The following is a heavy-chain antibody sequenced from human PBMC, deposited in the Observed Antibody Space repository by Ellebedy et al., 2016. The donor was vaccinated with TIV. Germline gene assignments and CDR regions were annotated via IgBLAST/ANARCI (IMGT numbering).Heavy chain of an antibody. CDR2: IYHSGST. D-gene: IGHD2-21*01. J-gene: IGHJ4*02. V-gene: IGHV4-30-2*01. CDR1: GGSISSGGYS. CDR3: ARGHIVGSGLYYFDY. Sequence: SETLSLXCAVSGGSISSGGYSWSWIRQPPGKGLEWIGYIYHSGSTYYNPSLKSRVTISVDRSKNQFSLKLSSVTAADTAVYYCARGHIVGSGLYYFDYWGQGTLVTVSS.